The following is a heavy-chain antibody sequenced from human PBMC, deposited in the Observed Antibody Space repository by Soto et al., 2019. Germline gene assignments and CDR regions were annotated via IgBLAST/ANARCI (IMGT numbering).Heavy chain of an antibody. Sequence: GGSLRLSCAASGFTFSSYEMNWVRQAPGKGLEWVSYISSSGSTIYYADSVKGRFTISRDNAKNSLYLQMNSLRAEDTAVYYCARGYDSSGYIPDSWGQGTLVTVSS. J-gene: IGHJ4*02. CDR2: ISSSGSTI. V-gene: IGHV3-48*03. CDR3: ARGYDSSGYIPDS. D-gene: IGHD3-22*01. CDR1: GFTFSSYE.